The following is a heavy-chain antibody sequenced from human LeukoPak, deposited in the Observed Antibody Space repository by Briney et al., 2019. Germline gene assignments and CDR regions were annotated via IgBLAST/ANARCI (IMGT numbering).Heavy chain of an antibody. CDR2: IKEDGSKK. J-gene: IGHJ4*02. CDR1: GSTFSEFW. CDR3: IRDAMTAF. Sequence: GGSLRLSCVASGSTFSEFWMSWVRQAPGKGLEWLASIKEDGSKKYYVDSVKGRFTISRDNTKNSVFLQMNSLRNEGTAVYYCIRDAMTAFWGQGTLVTVSS. V-gene: IGHV3-7*01.